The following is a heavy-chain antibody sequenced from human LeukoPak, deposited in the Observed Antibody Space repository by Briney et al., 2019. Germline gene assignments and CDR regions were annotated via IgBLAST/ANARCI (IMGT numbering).Heavy chain of an antibody. J-gene: IGHJ5*02. CDR1: GFTFSSYE. CDR3: AKGYCSGGSCYPFDP. Sequence: PGGSLRLSCAASGFTFSSYEMNWVRQAPGKGLEWVAVISYDGSNKYYADSVKGRFTISRDNSKNTLYLQMNSLRAEDTAVYYCAKGYCSGGSCYPFDPWGQGTLVTVSS. V-gene: IGHV3-30*18. CDR2: ISYDGSNK. D-gene: IGHD2-15*01.